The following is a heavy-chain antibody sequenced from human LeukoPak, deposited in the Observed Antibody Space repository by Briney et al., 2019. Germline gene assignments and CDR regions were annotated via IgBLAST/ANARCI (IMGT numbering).Heavy chain of an antibody. CDR1: GGSISSSGYS. CDR2: IYHSGGT. V-gene: IGHV4-30-2*01. J-gene: IGHJ4*02. CDR3: TRTVTTTHFDY. D-gene: IGHD4-11*01. Sequence: SQTLSLTCAVSGGSISSSGYSWSWIRQPPGKGLEWIGYIYHSGGTYYNPSLKSRVTISVDRSSNQFSLKLTSVTAADTAVYYCTRTVTTTHFDYWGQGTLVAVSS.